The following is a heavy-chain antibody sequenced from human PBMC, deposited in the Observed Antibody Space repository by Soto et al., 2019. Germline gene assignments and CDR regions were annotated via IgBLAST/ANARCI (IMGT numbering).Heavy chain of an antibody. CDR2: ISGSGGST. CDR1: GFTFSSYA. J-gene: IGHJ6*02. Sequence: SLRLSCAASGFTFSSYAMSWVRQAPGKGLEWVSAISGSGGSTYYADSVKGRFTISRDNSKNTLYLQMNSLRAEDTAVYYCANAQLDYYYGMDVWGQGTTVTVSS. CDR3: ANAQLDYYYGMDV. V-gene: IGHV3-23*01. D-gene: IGHD6-6*01.